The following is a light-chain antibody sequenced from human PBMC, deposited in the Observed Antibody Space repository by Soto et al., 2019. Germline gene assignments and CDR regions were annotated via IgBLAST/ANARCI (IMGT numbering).Light chain of an antibody. J-gene: IGLJ2*01. Sequence: QSVLTQPASVSGSPGQSITISCTGTSSDVGSYNLVSWYQQHPGKAPKLMIYEGSKRPSGVSHRFSGSKSGNTASLTISGLQADDEADYYCCSYAGSSTHVVFGGGTKLTVL. CDR2: EGS. CDR3: CSYAGSSTHVV. V-gene: IGLV2-23*01. CDR1: SSDVGSYNL.